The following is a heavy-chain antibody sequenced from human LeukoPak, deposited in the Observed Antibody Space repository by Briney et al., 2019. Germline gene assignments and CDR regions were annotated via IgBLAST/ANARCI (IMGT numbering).Heavy chain of an antibody. V-gene: IGHV3-7*01. CDR1: GFTFSRYW. D-gene: IGHD3-22*01. J-gene: IGHJ4*02. CDR2: INQDGSEK. Sequence: GGSLRLSCAASGFTFSRYWMSWVRQAPGKGLEWVANINQDGSEKYYVDSVKGRFTISRDNAKNSLYLLMNSLRAEDTAVYYCARGFRYYYDSSGYYYFDYWGQGTLVTVSS. CDR3: ARGFRYYYDSSGYYYFDY.